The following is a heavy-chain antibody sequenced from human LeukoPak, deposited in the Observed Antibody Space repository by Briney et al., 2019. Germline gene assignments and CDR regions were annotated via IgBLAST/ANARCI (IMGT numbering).Heavy chain of an antibody. J-gene: IGHJ6*02. CDR3: ARAGSGWYGYYYYGMDV. CDR1: DGSISSYY. CDR2: IYYSGST. Sequence: SETPSLTCTVSDGSISSYYWSWIRQPPGKGLEWIGYIYYSGSTNYNPSLKSRVTISVDTSKNQFSLKLSSVTAADTAVYYCARAGSGWYGYYYYGMDVWGQGTTVTVSS. V-gene: IGHV4-59*01. D-gene: IGHD6-19*01.